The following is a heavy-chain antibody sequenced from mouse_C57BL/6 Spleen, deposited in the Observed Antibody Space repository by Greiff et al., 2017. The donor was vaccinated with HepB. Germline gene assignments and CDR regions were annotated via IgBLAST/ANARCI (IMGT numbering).Heavy chain of an antibody. CDR1: GFTFSSYG. Sequence: EVKVVESGGDLVKPGGSLKLSCAASGFTFSSYGMSWVRQTPDKRLEWVATISSGGSYTYSPDSVKGRFTISRDNAKNTLYLQMGSLKSEDTALYYCARQLTGTNFDVWGTGTTVTVSS. D-gene: IGHD4-1*01. CDR2: ISSGGSYT. J-gene: IGHJ1*03. V-gene: IGHV5-6*01. CDR3: ARQLTGTNFDV.